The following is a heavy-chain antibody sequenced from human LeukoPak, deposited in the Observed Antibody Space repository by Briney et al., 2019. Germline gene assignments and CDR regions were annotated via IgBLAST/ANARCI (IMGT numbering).Heavy chain of an antibody. Sequence: GEFRLISGEGAGSTFATYWIGGGRQLPGKGVEWMGIIYGGDSNNRDSPSCQGQVTISADNSISTAYLQWSSLKATDTAMYYCARRAHSGAMITLDFWGQGTLVTVSS. CDR1: GSTFATYW. V-gene: IGHV5-51*01. D-gene: IGHD5-12*01. CDR3: ARRAHSGAMITLDF. CDR2: IYGGDSNN. J-gene: IGHJ4*02.